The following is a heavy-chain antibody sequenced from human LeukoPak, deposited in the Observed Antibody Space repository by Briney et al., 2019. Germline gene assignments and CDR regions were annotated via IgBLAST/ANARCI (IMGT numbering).Heavy chain of an antibody. J-gene: IGHJ5*02. CDR2: INPSGGST. CDR3: ARGSLGDHGRFDP. Sequence: EASVTVSCKASGYTFTSSYMHWVRQAPGQGLEWMGIINPSGGSTRYAQKFQGRVIMTRDTSTSTVDMELSSLRSEDTAVYYCARGSLGDHGRFDPWGQGTLVTVSS. V-gene: IGHV1-46*01. CDR1: GYTFTSSY. D-gene: IGHD2-21*01.